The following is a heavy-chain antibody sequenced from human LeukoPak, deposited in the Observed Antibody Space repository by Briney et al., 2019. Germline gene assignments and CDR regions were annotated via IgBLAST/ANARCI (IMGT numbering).Heavy chain of an antibody. V-gene: IGHV4-39*01. D-gene: IGHD2-15*01. CDR3: ARNARYCSGGNCYSGWFDP. J-gene: IGHJ5*02. Sequence: SETLSLTCTVSGGSISSTSYYWGWIRQSPGKGLEWIGSIYYSGSTYYNPSLKSRVTISVDTSKNQFSLKLSSVTASDTAVYYCARNARYCSGGNCYSGWFDPWGQGTLVTVSS. CDR2: IYYSGST. CDR1: GGSISSTSYY.